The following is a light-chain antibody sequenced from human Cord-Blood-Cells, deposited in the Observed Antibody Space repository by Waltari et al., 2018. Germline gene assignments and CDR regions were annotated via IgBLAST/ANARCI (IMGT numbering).Light chain of an antibody. CDR3: CSYAGSSTWV. Sequence: QSALTQPASVSGSPGQSITISCTGTSRAAGSYNLVSWYQQHPGKAPKLMIYEVSKRPSGVSNRFSGSKSGNTASLTISGLQAEDEADYYCCSYAGSSTWVFGGGTKLTVL. CDR1: SRAAGSYNL. V-gene: IGLV2-23*02. J-gene: IGLJ3*02. CDR2: EVS.